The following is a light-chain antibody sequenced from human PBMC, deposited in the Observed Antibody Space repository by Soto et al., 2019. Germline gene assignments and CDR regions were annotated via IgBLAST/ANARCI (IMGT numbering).Light chain of an antibody. J-gene: IGKJ4*01. CDR1: HSISSTY. CDR2: GAS. CDR3: QQYGTSPLT. V-gene: IGKV3-20*01. Sequence: EIVLTQSPGTLSLSPGERATLSCRASHSISSTYLAWYQQKPGQAPRLLIHGASSRATGIPQRFGGSGSGTDFTLTISGLEPEDFAVYYCQQYGTSPLTFGGGTKVEIK.